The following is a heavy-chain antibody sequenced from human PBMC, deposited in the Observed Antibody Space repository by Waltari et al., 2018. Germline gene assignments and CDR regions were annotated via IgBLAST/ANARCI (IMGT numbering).Heavy chain of an antibody. Sequence: QVQLVESGGGVVQPGRSLRLSCAASGFTFSSYAMHWVRQAPGKGLEWVAVISYDGSNKYYADSVKGRFTISRDNSKNTLYLQMNSLRAEDTAVYYCARDARMVQGVTYLFDYWGQGTLVTVSS. D-gene: IGHD3-10*01. CDR3: ARDARMVQGVTYLFDY. CDR1: GFTFSSYA. J-gene: IGHJ4*02. CDR2: ISYDGSNK. V-gene: IGHV3-30-3*01.